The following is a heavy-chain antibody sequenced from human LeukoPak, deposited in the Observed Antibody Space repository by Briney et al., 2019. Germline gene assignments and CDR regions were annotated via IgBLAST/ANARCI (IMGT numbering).Heavy chain of an antibody. D-gene: IGHD5-24*01. V-gene: IGHV1-2*02. CDR3: ARDRHGDGVAHFDY. Sequence: ASVKVSCKASGYTFTSYALHWVRQAPGLGLEWMGWITPSGGTNYPQKFQGRVAITRDTSITTAYMDLSRLTSDDTAVYYCARDRHGDGVAHFDYWGQGALVTVSS. CDR1: GYTFTSYA. J-gene: IGHJ4*02. CDR2: ITPSGGT.